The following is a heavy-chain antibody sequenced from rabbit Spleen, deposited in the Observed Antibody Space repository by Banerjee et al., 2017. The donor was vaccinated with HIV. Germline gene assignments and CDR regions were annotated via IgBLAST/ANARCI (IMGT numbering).Heavy chain of an antibody. CDR3: ARGGGL. J-gene: IGHJ4*01. Sequence: QEQLVESGGGLVQPEGSLTLTCTASGFTVSSNYWICWVRQAPGKGLEWIGCIGAGGGSIAFASWAQGRFTISKTSSNTVSLQLNSLTAADTATYFCARGGGLWGPGTLVTVS. V-gene: IGHV1S45*01. CDR1: GFTVSSNYW. CDR2: IGAGGGSI.